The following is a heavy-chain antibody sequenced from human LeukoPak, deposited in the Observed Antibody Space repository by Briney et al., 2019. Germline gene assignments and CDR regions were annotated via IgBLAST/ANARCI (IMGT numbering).Heavy chain of an antibody. Sequence: PSETLSLTCTASGGSISSYYWSWIRQPPGKGLEWIGYIYYSGSTNYNPSLKSRVTISVDTSKNQFSLKLSSVTAADTAVYYCARHGRSSGWNRVYFDYWGQGTLVTVSS. D-gene: IGHD6-19*01. CDR2: IYYSGST. V-gene: IGHV4-59*08. J-gene: IGHJ4*02. CDR1: GGSISSYY. CDR3: ARHGRSSGWNRVYFDY.